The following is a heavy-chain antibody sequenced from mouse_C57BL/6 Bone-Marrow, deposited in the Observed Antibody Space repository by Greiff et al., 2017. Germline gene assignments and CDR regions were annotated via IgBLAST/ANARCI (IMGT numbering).Heavy chain of an antibody. D-gene: IGHD3-1*01. CDR3: AKIGDSYYAMDY. V-gene: IGHV2-5*01. J-gene: IGHJ4*01. CDR1: GFSFTSYG. CDR2: IWRGGST. Sequence: VQLQQSGPGLVQPSQSLSITCTVSGFSFTSYGVHWVRPSSGKGLEWLGVIWRGGSTDYNAAFMSRLSITKDNSKSQVFIKMNSLQADDTAIYYCAKIGDSYYAMDYWGQGTSVTVSS.